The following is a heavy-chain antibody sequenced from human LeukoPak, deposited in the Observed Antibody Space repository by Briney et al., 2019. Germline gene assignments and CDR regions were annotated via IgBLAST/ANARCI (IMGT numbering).Heavy chain of an antibody. D-gene: IGHD3-22*01. CDR2: IRSKAYGGTT. V-gene: IGHV3-49*03. CDR3: TSFYYFDSSGSPFDY. J-gene: IGHJ4*02. Sequence: GGSLRLSCTASGFTFGDYALNWFRQAPGKGLEWVGSIRSKAYGGTTEYAASVKGRFIISRDDSKSIAYLQMNSLNTEDTAVYYCTSFYYFDSSGSPFDYWGQGTLVTVSS. CDR1: GFTFGDYA.